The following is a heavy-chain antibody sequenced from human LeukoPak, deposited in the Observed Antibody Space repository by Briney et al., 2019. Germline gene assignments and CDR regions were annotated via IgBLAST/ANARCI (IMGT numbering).Heavy chain of an antibody. D-gene: IGHD3-9*01. V-gene: IGHV3-30*03. CDR2: ISYDGSNK. CDR1: GFTFSSYG. Sequence: PGRSLRLSCAASGFTFSSYGMHWVRQAPGKGLEWVAVISYDGSNKYYADSVKGRSTISRDNSKNTLYLQMNSLRAEDTAVYYRATSLRYFDWLRNFDYWGQGTLVTVSS. CDR3: ATSLRYFDWLRNFDY. J-gene: IGHJ4*02.